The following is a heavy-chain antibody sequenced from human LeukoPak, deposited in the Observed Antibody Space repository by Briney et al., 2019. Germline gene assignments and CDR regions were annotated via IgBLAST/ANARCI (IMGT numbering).Heavy chain of an antibody. CDR2: ISTDGSST. D-gene: IGHD3-22*01. Sequence: PGGSLRLSCAASGFTFSDYWMHWVRQAPGKGLVWVSHISTDGSSTTYADSVRGRFIISRDNARNTLYLQMNSLRVGDTAVYYCARDKDSSGYDYWGQGTLVTVSS. V-gene: IGHV3-74*01. J-gene: IGHJ4*02. CDR1: GFTFSDYW. CDR3: ARDKDSSGYDY.